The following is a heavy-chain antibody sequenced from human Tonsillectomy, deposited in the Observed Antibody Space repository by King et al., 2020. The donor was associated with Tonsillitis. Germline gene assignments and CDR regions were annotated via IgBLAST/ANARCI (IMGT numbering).Heavy chain of an antibody. CDR2: ISGSGGST. J-gene: IGHJ4*02. CDR1: GFTFSIYA. V-gene: IGHV3-23*04. CDR3: AKESRYCSSTSCYFDY. Sequence: VQLVESGGGLVQPGGSLRLSCAASGFTFSIYAMSWVRQAPGKGLEWVSAISGSGGSTYYADSVKGRFTISRDNSKNTLYLQMNSLRAEDTAVYYCAKESRYCSSTSCYFDYWGQGTLVTVSS. D-gene: IGHD2-2*01.